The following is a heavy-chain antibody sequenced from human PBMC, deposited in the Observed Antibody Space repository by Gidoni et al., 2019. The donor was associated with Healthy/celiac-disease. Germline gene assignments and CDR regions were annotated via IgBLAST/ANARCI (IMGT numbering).Heavy chain of an antibody. CDR3: AKGRGGDYYFDY. D-gene: IGHD3-16*01. V-gene: IGHV3-30*18. J-gene: IGHJ4*02. Sequence: QVQLVESGGGVVPLGWSLRLSCRASGFAFSRYGMHWVRPAPGKGLEWLAVISYDGSNKDYADSVKGRFTISRDNSKNTLYLQMNSLRAEDTAVYYCAKGRGGDYYFDYWGQGTLVTVSS. CDR1: GFAFSRYG. CDR2: ISYDGSNK.